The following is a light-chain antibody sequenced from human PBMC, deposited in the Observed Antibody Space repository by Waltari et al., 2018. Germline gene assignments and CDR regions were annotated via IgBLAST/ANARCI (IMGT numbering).Light chain of an antibody. CDR1: TSNIGGNY. V-gene: IGLV1-47*01. CDR3: VAWDDTLRGRV. Sequence: QSVVTQPPSASGTAGQQVPLSCSGRTSNIGGNYVYWYQQLQGAAPTLLIYNNDQRPPGVPDRFSASKSGTSASLAISGLRSEDEADYYCVAWDDTLRGRVFGGGTKLTVL. J-gene: IGLJ3*02. CDR2: NND.